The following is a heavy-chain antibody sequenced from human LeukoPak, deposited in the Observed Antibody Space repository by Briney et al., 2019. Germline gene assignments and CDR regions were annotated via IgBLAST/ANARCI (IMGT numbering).Heavy chain of an antibody. D-gene: IGHD1-26*01. Sequence: SSETLSLTCAVSGYSISSGYYWGWIRQPPGKGLEWIGSIYHSGSTYYNPSLKSRVTISVDTSKNQFSLKLSSVTAADTAVYYCVRSRSYSAYYWGQGTLVTVSS. J-gene: IGHJ4*02. CDR2: IYHSGST. CDR3: VRSRSYSAYY. V-gene: IGHV4-38-2*01. CDR1: GYSISSGYY.